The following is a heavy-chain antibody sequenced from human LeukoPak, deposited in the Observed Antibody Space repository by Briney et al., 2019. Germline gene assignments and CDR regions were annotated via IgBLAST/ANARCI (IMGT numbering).Heavy chain of an antibody. Sequence: GGSLRLSCAASGFTFSSYSMNWVRQAPGKGLEWVSSISSSSSYIYYADSVKGRFTISRDNVKNSLYLQMNSLRAEDTAVYYCARDHSSGGWFDPWGQGTLVTVSS. J-gene: IGHJ5*02. CDR3: ARDHSSGGWFDP. V-gene: IGHV3-21*01. CDR1: GFTFSSYS. CDR2: ISSSSSYI. D-gene: IGHD6-25*01.